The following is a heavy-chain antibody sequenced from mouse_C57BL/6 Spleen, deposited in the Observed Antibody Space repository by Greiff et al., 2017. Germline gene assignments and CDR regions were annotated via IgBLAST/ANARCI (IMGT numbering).Heavy chain of an antibody. V-gene: IGHV1-82*01. CDR1: GYAFSSSW. CDR3: AGGGWDGVDY. J-gene: IGHJ2*01. CDR2: IYPGGGDT. D-gene: IGHD4-1*01. Sequence: QVQLQQSGPELVKPGASVKISCKASGYAFSSSWMTWVKQRPGKGLEWIGRIYPGGGDTNYNGKFKGKATLTADKSSSTAYMQLSSLTSEDSAVYSCAGGGWDGVDYWGQGTTLTVSS.